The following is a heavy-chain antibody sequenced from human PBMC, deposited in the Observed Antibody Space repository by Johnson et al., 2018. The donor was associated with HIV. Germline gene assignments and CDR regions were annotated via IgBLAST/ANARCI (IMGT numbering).Heavy chain of an antibody. D-gene: IGHD1/OR15-1a*01. CDR1: GFTFSNYP. V-gene: IGHV3-9*01. CDR3: ARGGLGFQNIHDPLDV. J-gene: IGHJ3*01. Sequence: VQLVESGGGVVQPGRSLRLSCAASGFTFSNYPIHWVRQAPGKGLEWVSGISWNSGTIAYADSVKGRFTISRDNAKNSLYLQMNSLRAEDTALYYCARGGLGFQNIHDPLDVWGQGTMVTVSS. CDR2: ISWNSGTI.